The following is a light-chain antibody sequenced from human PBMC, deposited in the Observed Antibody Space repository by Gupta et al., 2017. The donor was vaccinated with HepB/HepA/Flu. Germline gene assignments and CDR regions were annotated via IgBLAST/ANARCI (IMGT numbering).Light chain of an antibody. J-gene: IGKJ4*01. V-gene: IGKV2-28*01. CDR1: QSCRHSNGYTY. CDR3: MQGLQTPFT. Sequence: DIVMTQSPLCLPVTTGEPTSISCRSSQSCRHSNGYTYLDWYRQKPGQSPQLLIYLSSQRDSGVPDRFSGSGYGTDFTLQINRVEAEDVGVYYCMQGLQTPFTFGRGTKVEIK. CDR2: LSS.